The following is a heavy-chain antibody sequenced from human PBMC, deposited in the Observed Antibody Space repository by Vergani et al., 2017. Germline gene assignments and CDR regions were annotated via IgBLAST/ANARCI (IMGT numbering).Heavy chain of an antibody. J-gene: IGHJ6*02. Sequence: EVQLVESGGGLVKPGGSLRLSCAASGFTFSSYSMNWVRQAPGKGLEWVSSISSSSSYIYYADSVKGRFTISRDNSKNTLYLQMNSLRAEDTAVYYCARDAGPGLGYYYGMDVWGQGTTVTVSS. CDR2: ISSSSSYI. V-gene: IGHV3-21*01. D-gene: IGHD6-19*01. CDR3: ARDAGPGLGYYYGMDV. CDR1: GFTFSSYS.